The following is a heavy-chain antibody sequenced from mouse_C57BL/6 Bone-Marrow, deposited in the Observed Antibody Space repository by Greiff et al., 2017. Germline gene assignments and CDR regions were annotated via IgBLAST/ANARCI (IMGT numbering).Heavy chain of an antibody. J-gene: IGHJ2*01. V-gene: IGHV2-9-1*01. CDR1: GFSLTSYA. D-gene: IGHD1-1*01. Sequence: VQLQQPGPGLMVPSQSLSITCTVSGFSLTSYAISWVRQPPGKGLEWLGVIWTGGGTNYNSALKSRLSISKDNSKSQVFLKMNSLQTDDTARYYCARNLPYYYGCISDFDYWGQGTTLTVSS. CDR3: ARNLPYYYGCISDFDY. CDR2: IWTGGGT.